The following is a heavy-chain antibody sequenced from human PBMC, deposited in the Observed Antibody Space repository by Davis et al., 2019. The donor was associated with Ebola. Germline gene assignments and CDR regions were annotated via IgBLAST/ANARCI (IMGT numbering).Heavy chain of an antibody. J-gene: IGHJ5*02. Sequence: GSLRLSCAAPGFTFSSYEMNWVRQAPGKGLEWVSYISSSGSTIYYADSVKGRFTISRDNAKNSLYLQMNSLRAEDTAVYYCARVTGGYVYENWFDPWGQGTLVTVSS. CDR3: ARVTGGYVYENWFDP. CDR1: GFTFSSYE. D-gene: IGHD5-12*01. V-gene: IGHV3-48*03. CDR2: ISSSGSTI.